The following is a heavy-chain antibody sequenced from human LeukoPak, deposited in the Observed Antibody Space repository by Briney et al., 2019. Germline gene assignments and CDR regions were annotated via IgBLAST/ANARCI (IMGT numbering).Heavy chain of an antibody. CDR1: GFRFSTYW. Sequence: GGSLRLSCAASGFRFSTYWMSWVRQARGRGLEWVASIKQDGSEKYYVDSVKGRFTISKDNARNSLYLQMDSLRPEDTAVYYCADGTTPDYWGQGTLVTVSS. V-gene: IGHV3-7*01. CDR2: IKQDGSEK. J-gene: IGHJ4*02. CDR3: ADGTTPDY. D-gene: IGHD4-11*01.